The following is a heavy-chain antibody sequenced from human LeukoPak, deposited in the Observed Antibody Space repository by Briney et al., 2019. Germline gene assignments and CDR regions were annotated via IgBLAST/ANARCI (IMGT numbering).Heavy chain of an antibody. D-gene: IGHD2-8*01. V-gene: IGHV4-34*01. CDR1: GGSFSGYY. Sequence: SETLSLTCNVYGGSFSGYYWTWIRQSPGMGLGWIGEIIHSGRTNYNPSLTSRVTISVDTSKNQFSLELSSVTAADTAVYYCARGILVTVYAAFDYWGQGTLVTVSS. J-gene: IGHJ4*02. CDR3: ARGILVTVYAAFDY. CDR2: IIHSGRT.